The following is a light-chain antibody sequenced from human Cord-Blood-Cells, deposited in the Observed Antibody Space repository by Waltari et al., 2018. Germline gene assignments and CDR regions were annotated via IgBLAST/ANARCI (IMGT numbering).Light chain of an antibody. CDR2: GAS. J-gene: IGKJ1*01. V-gene: IGKV3-20*01. Sequence: EIVLTQSPGTLSLSPGERATLSCRASQSVSSSYLAWYQQKPGQAPRLLIYGASSRATGIPGRFSGSGSGTDFTLTISRLEPEDFAVYYCQQYGSSPRTFGQGP. CDR1: QSVSSSY. CDR3: QQYGSSPRT.